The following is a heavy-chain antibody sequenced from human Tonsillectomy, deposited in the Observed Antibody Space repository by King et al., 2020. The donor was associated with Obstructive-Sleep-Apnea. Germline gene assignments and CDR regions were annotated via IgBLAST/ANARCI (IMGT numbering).Heavy chain of an antibody. J-gene: IGHJ4*02. CDR1: GFTFSNYS. CDR2: ISTSSSTI. V-gene: IGHV3-48*04. D-gene: IGHD6-6*01. Sequence: VQLVESGGGLVQPGGSLRLSCAASGFTFSNYSMNWVRQGPGEGLEWGSYISTSSSTIYYADSVKGRFTISRDNAKNSLYLQMNSLRAEDTAVYYCARRQLGIDYWGQGTLVTVSS. CDR3: ARRQLGIDY.